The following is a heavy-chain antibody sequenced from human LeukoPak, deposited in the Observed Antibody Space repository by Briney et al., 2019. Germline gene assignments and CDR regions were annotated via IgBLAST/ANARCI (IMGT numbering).Heavy chain of an antibody. V-gene: IGHV1-2*02. D-gene: IGHD6-19*01. Sequence: ASVKVSCKASGYTFTGYYMHWVRQAPGQGLEWMGWINPNSGGTNYAQKFQGRVTMTSDRSISTAYMELSILRSDDTAVYYCARDTSSGWFLNYFDYWGQGTLVTVSS. J-gene: IGHJ4*02. CDR1: GYTFTGYY. CDR2: INPNSGGT. CDR3: ARDTSSGWFLNYFDY.